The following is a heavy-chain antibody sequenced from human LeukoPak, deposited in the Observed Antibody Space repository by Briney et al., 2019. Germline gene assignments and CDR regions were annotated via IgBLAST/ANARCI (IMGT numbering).Heavy chain of an antibody. CDR2: INHSGST. V-gene: IGHV4-34*01. J-gene: IGHJ3*02. CDR1: GGSFSGYY. Sequence: SETLSLTCAVYGGSFSGYYWSWIRQPPGKGLEWIGEINHSGSTNYNPSLKSRVTISVDTSKNQFSLKLSSVTAADTAVCYCARSQYSGSYYDAFDIWGQGTMVTVSS. D-gene: IGHD1-26*01. CDR3: ARSQYSGSYYDAFDI.